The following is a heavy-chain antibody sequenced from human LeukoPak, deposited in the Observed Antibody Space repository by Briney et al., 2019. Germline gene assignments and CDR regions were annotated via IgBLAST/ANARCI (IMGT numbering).Heavy chain of an antibody. CDR1: GYTFTSYG. J-gene: IGHJ6*02. CDR2: ISAYNGNT. D-gene: IGHD3-22*01. V-gene: IGHV1-18*01. CDR3: ARGSYYDSSGYYYYYYGMDV. Sequence: ASVKVSCKASGYTFTSYGISWVRQAPGQGLEWMGWISAYNGNTNYAQKLQGRVTMTRNTSISTAYMELSSLRSEDAAVYYCARGSYYDSSGYYYYYYGMDVWGQGTTVTVSS.